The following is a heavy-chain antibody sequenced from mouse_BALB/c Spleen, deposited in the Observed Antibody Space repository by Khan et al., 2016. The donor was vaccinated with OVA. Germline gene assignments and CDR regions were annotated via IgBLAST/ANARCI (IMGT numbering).Heavy chain of an antibody. D-gene: IGHD2-4*01. CDR1: GFNIKDTY. J-gene: IGHJ4*01. V-gene: IGHV14-3*02. CDR3: ASGGLRGIYAMDY. Sequence: EVQLQESGAELVKPGASVKLSCTASGFNIKDTYIHWVKQRPEQGLEWIGRIDPANGNTKYDPKFQGKATITADTSSNTAYLPLSSMTSEDTAVYYCASGGLRGIYAMDYWGQGTSVTVSS. CDR2: IDPANGNT.